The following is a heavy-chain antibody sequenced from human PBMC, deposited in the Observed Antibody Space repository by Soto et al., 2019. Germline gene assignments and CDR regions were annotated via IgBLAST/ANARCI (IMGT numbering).Heavy chain of an antibody. V-gene: IGHV3-23*01. CDR2: ISGSGGST. J-gene: IGHJ4*02. CDR3: AKVVAARPNYFDY. D-gene: IGHD6-6*01. CDR1: GFTFSSYA. Sequence: VGSLRLSCAASGFTFSSYAMSWVRQAPEKGLEWVSAISGSGGSTYYADSVKGRFTISRDNSKNTLYLQMNSLRAEDTAVYYCAKVVAARPNYFDYWGQGTLVTVSS.